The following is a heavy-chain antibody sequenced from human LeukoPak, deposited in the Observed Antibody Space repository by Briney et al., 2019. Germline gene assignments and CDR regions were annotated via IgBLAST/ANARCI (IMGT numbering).Heavy chain of an antibody. J-gene: IGHJ5*02. CDR3: ARGQVPAARGYNWFDP. Sequence: PSETLSLTCAVSGYSISSGYYWGWIRQPPGKGLEWIGEINARGDTNYNPSLKSRVNISVDTSKKQFSLRLTSMIAADTALYYCARGQVPAARGYNWFDPWGQGTLVTVSS. V-gene: IGHV4-38-2*01. D-gene: IGHD2-2*01. CDR2: INARGDT. CDR1: GYSISSGYY.